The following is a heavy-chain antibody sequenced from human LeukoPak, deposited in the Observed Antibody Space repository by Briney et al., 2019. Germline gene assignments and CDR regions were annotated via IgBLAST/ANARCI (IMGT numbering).Heavy chain of an antibody. CDR2: IYYSGST. CDR1: VCSISFYY. CDR3: ARGRTVTTGYGMDV. J-gene: IGHJ6*02. Sequence: SEALSLTCAVSVCSISFYYWCWIRQPPGKGLDWVGYIYYSGSTNYNPSLKSRVTISVDTSKNQFSLKPSSVTAADTAVYYCARGRTVTTGYGMDVWGQGTTVTVSS. V-gene: IGHV4-59*01. D-gene: IGHD4-17*01.